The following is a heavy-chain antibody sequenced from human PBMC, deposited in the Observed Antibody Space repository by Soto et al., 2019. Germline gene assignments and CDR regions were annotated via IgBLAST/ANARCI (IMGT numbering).Heavy chain of an antibody. V-gene: IGHV3-33*01. Sequence: GGSLRLSCVASGFTFSNFGMHWVRQAPGKGLECVALIWYDGSNKNYADSVKGRFTISRDDSKNTLYLQMNSLTAEDTAVYYCASEYCSGGSCYYYGMDVWGQGTTVTVSS. CDR2: IWYDGSNK. CDR3: ASEYCSGGSCYYYGMDV. J-gene: IGHJ6*02. D-gene: IGHD2-15*01. CDR1: GFTFSNFG.